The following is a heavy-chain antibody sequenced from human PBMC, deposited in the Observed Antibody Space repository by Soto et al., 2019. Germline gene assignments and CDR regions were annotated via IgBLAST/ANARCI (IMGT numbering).Heavy chain of an antibody. CDR2: IDPSDSYT. J-gene: IGHJ3*01. Sequence: GESLKISCKGSGYSFTSYWISWVRHMPGKGLEWMGRIDPSDSYTNYSPSFQGHVTISADKSISTAYLQWSSLKASDTAMYYCPSYPYIVVVPAEPLDDFDFWGKGTMITV. CDR1: GYSFTSYW. V-gene: IGHV5-10-1*01. CDR3: PSYPYIVVVPAEPLDDFDF. D-gene: IGHD2-2*01.